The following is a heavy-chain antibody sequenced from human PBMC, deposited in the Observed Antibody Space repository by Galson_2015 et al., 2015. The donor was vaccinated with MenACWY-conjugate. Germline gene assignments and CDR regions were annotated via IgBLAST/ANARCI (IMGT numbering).Heavy chain of an antibody. Sequence: SLRLSCAVSGFSVTDNCLSWVRQAPGKGPEWIAMVDRDGATIYADSVRGRFTVSRDNFKNTVILQMNSLRAEDTAVYRCSRGYDWCSYSRAWGQGAQGTVAS. CDR3: SRGYDWCSYSRA. J-gene: IGHJ1*01. D-gene: IGHD2-21*01. CDR1: GFSVTDNC. CDR2: VDRDGAT. V-gene: IGHV3-53*01.